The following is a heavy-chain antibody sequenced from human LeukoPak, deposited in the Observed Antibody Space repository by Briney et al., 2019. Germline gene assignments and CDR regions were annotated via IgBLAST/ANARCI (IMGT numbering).Heavy chain of an antibody. V-gene: IGHV4-4*07. CDR3: ARFNYRYCSGGSCPDNYYYYYMDV. J-gene: IGHJ6*03. CDR2: IYTSGST. Sequence: SETLSLTCTVSGGSISSYYWSWIRQPAGKGLEWIGRIYTSGSTNYNPSLKSRVTMSVDTSKNQFSLKLSSVTAADTAVYYCARFNYRYCSGGSCPDNYYYYYMDVWGKGTTVTISS. D-gene: IGHD2-15*01. CDR1: GGSISSYY.